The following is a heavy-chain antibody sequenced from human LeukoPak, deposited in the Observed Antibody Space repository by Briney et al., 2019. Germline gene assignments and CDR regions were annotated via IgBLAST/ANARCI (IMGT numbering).Heavy chain of an antibody. V-gene: IGHV3-21*01. Sequence: GGSLRLSCAASGFTFSSYSMNWVRQAPGKGLEWVSSISSSSSYTYYADSVKGRFTISRDNAKNSLYLQMNSLRAEDTAVYYCARDSGGYSYGYWGQGTLVTVSS. J-gene: IGHJ4*02. CDR3: ARDSGGYSYGY. CDR2: ISSSSSYT. CDR1: GFTFSSYS. D-gene: IGHD5-18*01.